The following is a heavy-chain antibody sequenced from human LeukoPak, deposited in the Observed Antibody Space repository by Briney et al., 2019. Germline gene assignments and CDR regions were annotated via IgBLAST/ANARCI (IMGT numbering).Heavy chain of an antibody. D-gene: IGHD3-10*01. CDR2: IYSSVST. CDR3: ARWGGSGTCHFDY. Sequence: PSETLSLTCTVSGDSVSTYYWSWIRQPAGKGLECIGCIYSSVSTNYNPALKRRVTMSVDTSKNKFSLKLSSVTAADTAVYYCARWGGSGTCHFDYWGQGTLVTVSS. CDR1: GDSVSTYY. V-gene: IGHV4-4*07. J-gene: IGHJ4*02.